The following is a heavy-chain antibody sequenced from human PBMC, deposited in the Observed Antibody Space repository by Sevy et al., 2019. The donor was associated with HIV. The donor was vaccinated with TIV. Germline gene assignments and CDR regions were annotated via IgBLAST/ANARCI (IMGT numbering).Heavy chain of an antibody. CDR2: IWYDGTNK. Sequence: GGSLRLSCAASGFTFTSYGMLWVRQVPGKGLEWVAIIWYDGTNKFYGNSVKGRFTISRDNPKNTVYLHMNSLRDDDTAVYYCARAPPTINSHSRGDYWGQGTLVTVSS. D-gene: IGHD4-4*01. CDR3: ARAPPTINSHSRGDY. CDR1: GFTFTSYG. V-gene: IGHV3-33*01. J-gene: IGHJ4*02.